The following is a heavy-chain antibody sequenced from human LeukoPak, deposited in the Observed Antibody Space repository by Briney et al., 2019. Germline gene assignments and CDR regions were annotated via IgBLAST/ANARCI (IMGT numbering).Heavy chain of an antibody. D-gene: IGHD6-19*01. CDR1: GGSFSGYY. CDR2: INHSGST. V-gene: IGHV4-34*01. J-gene: IGHJ4*02. CDR3: ARGQEAVAPPLQ. Sequence: SETLSLTCAVYGGSFSGYYWSWIRQPPGKGLEWIGEINHSGSTNYNPSLKSRVTISVDTSRNQLSLKLSSVTAADTAVYYWARGQEAVAPPLQWGQGTLVTVSS.